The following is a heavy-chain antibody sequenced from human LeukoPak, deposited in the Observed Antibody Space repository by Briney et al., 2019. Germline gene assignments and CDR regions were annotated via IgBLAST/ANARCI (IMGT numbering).Heavy chain of an antibody. Sequence: KPSETLSLTCAVSGYSISSGYYWGWIRPPPGKGLEWIGSIYHSGSTYYNPSLKSRVTISVDTPKNQFPLKLSSVTAADTAVYYCAQGVLINWFDPWGQGTLVNVSS. V-gene: IGHV4-38-2*01. CDR3: AQGVLINWFDP. CDR2: IYHSGST. D-gene: IGHD4/OR15-4a*01. J-gene: IGHJ5*02. CDR1: GYSISSGYY.